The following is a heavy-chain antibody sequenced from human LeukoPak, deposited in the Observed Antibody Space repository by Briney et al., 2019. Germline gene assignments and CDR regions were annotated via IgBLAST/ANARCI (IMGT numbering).Heavy chain of an antibody. D-gene: IGHD6-13*01. Sequence: PSETLSLTCTVSGGSISSYYWSWIRQPPGKGLEWIGYIYYSGSTNYNPSLKSRVTISVDTSKNQFSLKLSSVTAADTAVYYCARGSSTVGYWGQEPWSPSPQ. CDR2: IYYSGST. J-gene: IGHJ4*01. CDR3: ARGSSTVGY. V-gene: IGHV4-59*08. CDR1: GGSISSYY.